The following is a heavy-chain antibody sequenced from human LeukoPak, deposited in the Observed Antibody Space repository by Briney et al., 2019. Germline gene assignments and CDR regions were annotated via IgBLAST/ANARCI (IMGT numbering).Heavy chain of an antibody. V-gene: IGHV1-46*01. CDR3: ARYIVVVPAAIGGWFDP. D-gene: IGHD2-2*02. J-gene: IGHJ5*02. CDR2: INPSGGST. CDR1: GYTFTSYY. Sequence: ASVKVSCKASGYTFTSYYMHWVRQAPGQRLKWMGIINPSGGSTSYAQKFQGRVTMTRDTSTSTVYMGLSSLRSEDTAVYYCARYIVVVPAAIGGWFDPWGQGTLVTVSS.